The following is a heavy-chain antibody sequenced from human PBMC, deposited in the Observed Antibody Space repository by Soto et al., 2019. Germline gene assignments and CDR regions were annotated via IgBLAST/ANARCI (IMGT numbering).Heavy chain of an antibody. CDR2: IKPDASEK. D-gene: IGHD2-15*01. CDR1: GFAFSSYW. Sequence: EVQLVESGGGWVQPGGALRLSCAASGFAFSSYWMSWVRQAPGKGLEWVANIKPDASEKYYVDSVKGRFTISRDNADNSLYLQMSSLRAEDTAVYYCARLRAAFYFDYWGQGSLVTVSS. CDR3: ARLRAAFYFDY. J-gene: IGHJ4*02. V-gene: IGHV3-7*01.